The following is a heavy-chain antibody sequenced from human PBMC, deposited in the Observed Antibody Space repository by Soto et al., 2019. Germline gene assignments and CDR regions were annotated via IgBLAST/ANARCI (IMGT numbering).Heavy chain of an antibody. Sequence: EVQLLESGGGLVQPGGSLRLSCAASGFTFSSYAMSWVRQAPGTGLEWVSAISGSGGSTYYADSVKGRFPIPRDNSKNQLYLQLNSLRAEDTAVYYGAKDPRDYDFWSGYDYYFDFRGQGTLVNVSS. CDR3: AKDPRDYDFWSGYDYYFDF. D-gene: IGHD3-3*01. CDR1: GFTFSSYA. J-gene: IGHJ4*02. CDR2: ISGSGGST. V-gene: IGHV3-23*01.